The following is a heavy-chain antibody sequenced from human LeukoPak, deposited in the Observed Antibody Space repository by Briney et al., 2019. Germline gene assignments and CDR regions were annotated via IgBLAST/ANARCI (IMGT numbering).Heavy chain of an antibody. V-gene: IGHV3-30*02. CDR3: ARSEVRFLEWLPSNDAFDI. D-gene: IGHD3-3*01. J-gene: IGHJ3*02. Sequence: GGSLRLSCAASGFTFSSYGMHWVRQAPGKGLEWVAFIRYDGSNKYYADSVKGRFTISRDNSKNTLYLQMNSLRAEDTAVYYCARSEVRFLEWLPSNDAFDIWGQGTMVTVSS. CDR1: GFTFSSYG. CDR2: IRYDGSNK.